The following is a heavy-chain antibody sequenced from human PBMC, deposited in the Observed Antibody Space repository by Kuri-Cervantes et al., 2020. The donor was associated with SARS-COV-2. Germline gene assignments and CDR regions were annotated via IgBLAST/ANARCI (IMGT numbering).Heavy chain of an antibody. CDR1: GFTFSDYY. Sequence: SETLSLTCAASGFTFSDYYMRWIRQPAGKGLEWIGRIYNSGSTNYNPSLKSRVTISVDTSKNQFSLKLSSVTAADTAVYYCASNPNYDFWSGYFDYWGQGTLVTVSS. CDR2: IYNSGST. J-gene: IGHJ4*02. CDR3: ASNPNYDFWSGYFDY. V-gene: IGHV4-4*07. D-gene: IGHD3-3*01.